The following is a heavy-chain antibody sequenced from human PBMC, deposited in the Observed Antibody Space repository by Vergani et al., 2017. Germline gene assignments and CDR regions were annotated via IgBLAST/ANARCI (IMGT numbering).Heavy chain of an antibody. Sequence: QVHLVESGGGVVQPGRSLRLSCVVSGFTSSYCGMHWVRQAPGKGLEWVVVISYDGTQKYYADSVKGRFTISRDNSKSTLYLQMNSLRTEDTAVYYCATKSCGAPGCQIGYFREWGQGTLVTVSS. J-gene: IGHJ1*01. CDR2: ISYDGTQK. CDR1: GFTSSYCG. V-gene: IGHV3-30*03. CDR3: ATKSCGAPGCQIGYFRE. D-gene: IGHD2-21*01.